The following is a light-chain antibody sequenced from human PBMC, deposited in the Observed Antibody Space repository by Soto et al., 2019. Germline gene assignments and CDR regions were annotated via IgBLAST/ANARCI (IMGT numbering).Light chain of an antibody. V-gene: IGLV2-14*01. Sequence: QSVLTQPASVSESPGQSITISCTGTSTDVGAYNYVSWYQKYPGKAPKLMIYEVNYRPSGVSNRFSGSKSGNTASLTISGLQAEDEADYYCSSYTSSRTLVFGGGTKLTV. J-gene: IGLJ2*01. CDR1: STDVGAYNY. CDR3: SSYTSSRTLV. CDR2: EVN.